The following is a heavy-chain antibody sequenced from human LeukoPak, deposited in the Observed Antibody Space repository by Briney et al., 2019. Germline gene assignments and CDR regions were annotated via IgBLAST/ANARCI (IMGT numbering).Heavy chain of an antibody. CDR2: MNPNSGNT. Sequence: GASVKVSCKASGYTFTSYDINWVRQATGQGLEWMGWMNPNSGNTGYAQKFQGRVTMTRNTSISTAYMELSSLRSEDTAVYYCARERIAAPYNWFDPWGQGTLVTVSS. CDR1: GYTFTSYD. V-gene: IGHV1-8*01. D-gene: IGHD6-13*01. J-gene: IGHJ5*02. CDR3: ARERIAAPYNWFDP.